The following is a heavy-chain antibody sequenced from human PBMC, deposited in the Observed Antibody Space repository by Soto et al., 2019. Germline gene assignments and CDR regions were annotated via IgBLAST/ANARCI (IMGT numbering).Heavy chain of an antibody. V-gene: IGHV3-23*01. Sequence: PGGSLRLSCAASGFTFSSYAMSWVRQAPGKGLEWVSAISGSGGSTYYADSVKGRFTISRDNSKNTLYLQMNSLRAEDTAVYYCAKDPRITGQWLALRPDYFDYWGQGTLVTVSS. CDR2: ISGSGGST. CDR3: AKDPRITGQWLALRPDYFDY. CDR1: GFTFSSYA. D-gene: IGHD6-19*01. J-gene: IGHJ4*02.